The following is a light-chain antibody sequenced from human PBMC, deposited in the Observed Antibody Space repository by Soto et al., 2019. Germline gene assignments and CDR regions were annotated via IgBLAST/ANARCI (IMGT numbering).Light chain of an antibody. CDR3: QQYGNSPAYT. CDR2: GSS. V-gene: IGKV3-20*01. J-gene: IGKJ2*01. Sequence: LTQSPGTLSLSPGERATISCRASQSISSNYLAWYQHKPGQAPRLLIYGSSSRATGIPHRFSGSGSGTDFTLTISRLEPEDCGVFYCQQYGNSPAYTFGQGTRLEIK. CDR1: QSISSNY.